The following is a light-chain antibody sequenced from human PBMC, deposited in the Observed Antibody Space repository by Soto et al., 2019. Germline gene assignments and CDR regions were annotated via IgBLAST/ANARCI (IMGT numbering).Light chain of an antibody. CDR3: QQYNIWPRT. V-gene: IGKV3-15*01. J-gene: IGKJ1*01. CDR1: QSVSSS. CDR2: GAS. Sequence: EIVMTQSPVTLSVSPGERATLSCRASQSVSSSLAWYQQKPGQAPRLLVYGASTRATGIPARFSGSGSGTEFTLTISSLQSEECAVYYCQQYNIWPRTFGQGTKVEIK.